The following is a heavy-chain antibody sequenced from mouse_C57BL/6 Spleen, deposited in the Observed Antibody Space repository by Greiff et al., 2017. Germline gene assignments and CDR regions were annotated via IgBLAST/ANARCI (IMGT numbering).Heavy chain of an antibody. CDR1: GYAFSSYW. CDR2: IYPGDGDT. CDR3: ARVYGSLYYFDY. J-gene: IGHJ2*01. Sequence: VQLVESGAELVKPGASVKISCKASGYAFSSYWMNWVKQRPGKGLEWIGQIYPGDGDTNYNGKFKGKATLTADKSSSTAYMQLSSLTSEDSAVYFCARVYGSLYYFDYWGQGTTLTVSS. V-gene: IGHV1-80*01. D-gene: IGHD1-1*01.